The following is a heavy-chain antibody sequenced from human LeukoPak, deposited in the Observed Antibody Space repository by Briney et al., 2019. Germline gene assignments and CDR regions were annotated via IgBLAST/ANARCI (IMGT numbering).Heavy chain of an antibody. D-gene: IGHD6-19*01. V-gene: IGHV4-61*02. CDR3: ARDRYSSTSWFDP. J-gene: IGHJ5*02. Sequence: SQTLSLTCTVSGGSISSGSYYWSWIRQPAGKGLEWIGRIYTSGSTNYNPSLKSRVTISVDTSKNQFSLKLSSVTAADTAVYYCARDRYSSTSWFDPWGQGTLVTVSS. CDR1: GGSISSGSYY. CDR2: IYTSGST.